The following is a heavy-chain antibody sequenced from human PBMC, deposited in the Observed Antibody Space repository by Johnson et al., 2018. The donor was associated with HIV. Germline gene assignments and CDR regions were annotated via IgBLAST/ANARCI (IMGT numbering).Heavy chain of an antibody. J-gene: IGHJ3*02. Sequence: QVHLVESGGGVVQPGRSLRLSCAASGFTFSSYAMHWVRQAPGKGLEWVTVISYDGSNKYYTDSVKGRFTISRDNSKNTLYLQMNSLRAEDTAVYCCAKGGQWELLAAFDIWG. D-gene: IGHD1-26*01. V-gene: IGHV3-30*04. CDR1: GFTFSSYA. CDR3: AKGGQWELLAAFDI. CDR2: ISYDGSNK.